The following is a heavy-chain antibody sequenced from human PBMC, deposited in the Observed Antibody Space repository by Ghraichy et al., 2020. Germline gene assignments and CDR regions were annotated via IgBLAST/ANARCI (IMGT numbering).Heavy chain of an antibody. V-gene: IGHV4-34*01. Sequence: SETLSLTCAVYGESFTGYYWSWIRQPPGKGLQWIGEINHSGSTNYNPSLKSRLTISVDASESQFSLKLSSVTAADTAVYYCARGGITGTTVVVRWFDPWGHGILVTVSS. J-gene: IGHJ5*02. CDR2: INHSGST. D-gene: IGHD1-7*01. CDR3: ARGGITGTTVVVRWFDP. CDR1: GESFTGYY.